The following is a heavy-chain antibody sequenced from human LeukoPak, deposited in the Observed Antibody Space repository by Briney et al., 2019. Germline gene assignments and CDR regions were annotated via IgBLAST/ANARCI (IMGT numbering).Heavy chain of an antibody. V-gene: IGHV3-30-3*01. D-gene: IGHD3-3*01. CDR1: GFTFSSYA. Sequence: GGSLRLSCAASGFTFSSYAMHWVRPAPGKGLEWVAVISYDGSNKYYADSVKGRFTISRDNSKNTLYLQMNSLRAEDTAVYYCAREFYDFWSGYRRGIYYYYGMDVWGQGTTVTVSS. CDR2: ISYDGSNK. J-gene: IGHJ6*02. CDR3: AREFYDFWSGYRRGIYYYYGMDV.